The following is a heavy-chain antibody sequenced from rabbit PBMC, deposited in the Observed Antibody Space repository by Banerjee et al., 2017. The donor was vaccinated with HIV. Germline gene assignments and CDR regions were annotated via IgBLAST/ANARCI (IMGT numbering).Heavy chain of an antibody. V-gene: IGHV1S45*01. CDR3: ARDLAGAIGWNFNL. Sequence: QEQLEESGGDLVKPGASLTLTCTASGFSFSNKYVMCWVRQAPGKGLEWIACINTSSGNTVYASWAKGRFTISKTSSTTVPLQMTSLTAADTATYFCARDLAGAIGWNFNLWGPGTLVTVS. J-gene: IGHJ4*01. CDR2: INTSSGNT. CDR1: GFSFSNKYV. D-gene: IGHD4-1*01.